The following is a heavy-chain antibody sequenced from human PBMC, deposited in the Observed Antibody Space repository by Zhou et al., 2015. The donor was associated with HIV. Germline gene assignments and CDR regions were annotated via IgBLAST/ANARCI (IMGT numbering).Heavy chain of an antibody. CDR2: IIPIFGTA. D-gene: IGHD2-15*01. CDR1: GGTFSSYA. CDR3: ARDNVVVVVAAKGGDHYGMDV. V-gene: IGHV1-69*01. J-gene: IGHJ6*02. Sequence: QVQLVQSGAEVKKPGSSVKVSCKASGGTFSSYAISWVRQAPGQGLEWMGGIIPIFGTANYAQKFQGRVTITADESTSTAYMELSSLRSEDTAVYYCARDNVVVVVAAKGGDHYGMDVVGPRDHGHRLL.